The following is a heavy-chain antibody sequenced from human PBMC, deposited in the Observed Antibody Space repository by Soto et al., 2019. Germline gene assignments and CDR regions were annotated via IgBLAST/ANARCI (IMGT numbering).Heavy chain of an antibody. CDR3: VRDSPIGSTFSGHDDIDS. CDR2: VIPMLDIT. J-gene: IGHJ4*02. V-gene: IGHV1-69*08. D-gene: IGHD5-12*01. CDR1: GSTFRNHI. Sequence: QVQLVQSGAEVKKPGSSVKVSCKASGSTFRNHIITWVRQAPGQGLEGMGRVIPMLDITNYAQKFKGTVTTTANKSTTTAYMEVSSLSSEDTAVYYCVRDSPIGSTFSGHDDIDSWGQGTLVTVSS.